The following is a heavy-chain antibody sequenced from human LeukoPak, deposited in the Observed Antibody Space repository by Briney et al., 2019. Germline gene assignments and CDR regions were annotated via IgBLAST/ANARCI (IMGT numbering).Heavy chain of an antibody. CDR2: ISGSGGST. Sequence: PGRSLRLSCAASGFSFSSYAMSWVRQAPGKGMEWVSAISGSGGSTFYAGSVTGRFTISRDNSKNTLYLQMNSLRAEDTAVYYCAKGPTWIQLWFADFWGQGTRVTVSS. CDR1: GFSFSSYA. D-gene: IGHD5-18*01. V-gene: IGHV3-23*01. CDR3: AKGPTWIQLWFADF. J-gene: IGHJ4*02.